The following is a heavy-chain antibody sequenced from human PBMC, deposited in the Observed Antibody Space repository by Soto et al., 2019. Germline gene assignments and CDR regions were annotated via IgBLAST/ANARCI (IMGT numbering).Heavy chain of an antibody. J-gene: IGHJ6*02. CDR2: IFSCGST. CDR3: ARGHLPWDYHSYGMDV. CDR1: GFTVSSTY. D-gene: IGHD7-27*01. Sequence: GGFLRLACAASGFTVSSTYLSWVRQAPGKGLEWVSVIFSCGSTYYADSVKGRFTISRDNSKNTLYLQMNSLRAEDTAVYYCARGHLPWDYHSYGMDVWG. V-gene: IGHV3-53*01.